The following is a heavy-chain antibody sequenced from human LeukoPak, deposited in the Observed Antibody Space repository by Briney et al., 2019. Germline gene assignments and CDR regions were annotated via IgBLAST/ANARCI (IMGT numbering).Heavy chain of an antibody. CDR3: ARDASSNWFDP. J-gene: IGHJ5*02. CDR2: IYYSGST. D-gene: IGHD6-13*01. V-gene: IGHV4-59*01. CDR1: GGSISNYY. Sequence: PSETLSLTCSVSGGSISNYYWSWIRQPPGKGLEWIGYIYYSGSTNYNPSLKSRVTILVDTSKNQFSLKLSSVTAADTAVYYCARDASSNWFDPWGQGTLVTVSS.